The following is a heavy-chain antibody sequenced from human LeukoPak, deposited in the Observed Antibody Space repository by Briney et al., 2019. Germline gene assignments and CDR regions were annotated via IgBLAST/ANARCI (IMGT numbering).Heavy chain of an antibody. D-gene: IGHD6-19*01. J-gene: IGHJ3*02. CDR3: ARDSVWLVNSYAFDI. CDR2: ISAYNGNT. Sequence: GASVKVSCKASGYTFTSYGISWVRQAPGQGLEWMGWISAYNGNTNYAQTLQGKVTMTTDTSTSTAYMELRSLRSDDTAVYYCARDSVWLVNSYAFDIWGQGTMVTVSS. CDR1: GYTFTSYG. V-gene: IGHV1-18*01.